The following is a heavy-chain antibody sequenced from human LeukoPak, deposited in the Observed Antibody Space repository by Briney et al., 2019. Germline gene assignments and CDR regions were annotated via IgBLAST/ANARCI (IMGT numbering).Heavy chain of an antibody. CDR1: GGSISSYY. V-gene: IGHV4-59*01. CDR2: IYYSGST. J-gene: IGHJ4*02. D-gene: IGHD6-13*01. Sequence: SETLSLTCTVSGGSISSYYWSWIRQPPGKGLEWIGYIYYSGSTNYNPSLKSRVTISVDTSKNQFSLKLSSVTAADTAVYYCAREAYSSSWYDYWGQGTLVTVSS. CDR3: AREAYSSSWYDY.